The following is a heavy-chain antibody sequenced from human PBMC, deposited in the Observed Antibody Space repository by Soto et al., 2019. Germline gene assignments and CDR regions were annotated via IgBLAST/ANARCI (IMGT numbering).Heavy chain of an antibody. CDR3: ARAGGYPDYYDY. CDR1: GGSISSGDYY. D-gene: IGHD3-22*01. CDR2: IYYSGST. J-gene: IGHJ4*02. Sequence: SETLSLTCTVSGGSISSGDYYWSWIRQPPGKGLEWIGYIYYSGSTYYNPSLKSRVTISVDTSKNQFSLKLSSVTAADTAVYYCARAGGYPDYYDYWGQGTLVTVSS. V-gene: IGHV4-30-4*01.